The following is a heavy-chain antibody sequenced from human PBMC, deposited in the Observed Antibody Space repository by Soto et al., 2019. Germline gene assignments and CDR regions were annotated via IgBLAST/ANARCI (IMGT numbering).Heavy chain of an antibody. CDR1: GGSISSGDYY. V-gene: IGHV4-30-4*01. Sequence: QVQLQESGPGLVXPSQXLSLTCTVSGGSISSGDYYWSWIRQPPGKGLEWIGYIYYSGSTYYNPSLKSRVTISVDTSKNQFSLKLSSVTAADTXXXXXXXXXXXXXFXYWGQGTLVTVSS. J-gene: IGHJ4*02. CDR2: IYYSGST. CDR3: XXXXXXXXFXY.